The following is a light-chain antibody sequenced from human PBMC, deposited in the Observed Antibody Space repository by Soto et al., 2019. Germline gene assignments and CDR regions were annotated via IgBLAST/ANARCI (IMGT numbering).Light chain of an antibody. CDR1: SSDIGAYNY. CDR3: TSYTSTSTPHV. J-gene: IGLJ1*01. Sequence: QSALTQPTSVSGSPGQAITISCTGTSSDIGAYNYVSWYQHYPGKAPKLMIFDVSNRPSGVSSRFSGSKSGNTASLTISGLQAEDEADYYCTSYTSTSTPHVFGTGTKVTVL. V-gene: IGLV2-14*03. CDR2: DVS.